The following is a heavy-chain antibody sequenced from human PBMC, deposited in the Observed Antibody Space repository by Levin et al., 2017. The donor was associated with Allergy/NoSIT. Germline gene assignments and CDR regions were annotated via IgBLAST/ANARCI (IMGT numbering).Heavy chain of an antibody. J-gene: IGHJ6*02. CDR2: INWNGGST. Sequence: GGSLRLSCAASGFTFDDYGMSWVRQAPGKGLEWVSGINWNGGSTGYADSVKGRFTISRDNAKNSLYLQMNSLRAEDTALYYCARGPQWLEKYYYYYYGMDVWGQGTTVTVSS. CDR1: GFTFDDYG. CDR3: ARGPQWLEKYYYYYYGMDV. V-gene: IGHV3-20*04. D-gene: IGHD6-19*01.